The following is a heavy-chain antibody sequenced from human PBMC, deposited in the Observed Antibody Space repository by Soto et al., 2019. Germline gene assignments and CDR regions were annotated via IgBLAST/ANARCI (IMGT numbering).Heavy chain of an antibody. J-gene: IGHJ4*02. D-gene: IGHD1-26*01. CDR1: GGSISSYC. CDR3: ARGVGRYGSNLDY. CDR2: ICNSGGT. V-gene: IGHV4-59*01. Sequence: QVQLQESGPGLVKPSETLSLTCTVSGGSISSYCWSWVRQPPGEGLEWIANICNSGGTNYNRSLKSRVVISVDTSRNQFSLKLSSVTAADTAVYYCARGVGRYGSNLDYWGQGTLVTVSS.